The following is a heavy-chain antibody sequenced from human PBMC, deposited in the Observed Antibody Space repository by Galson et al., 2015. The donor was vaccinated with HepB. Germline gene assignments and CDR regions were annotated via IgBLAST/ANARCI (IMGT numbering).Heavy chain of an antibody. V-gene: IGHV2-70*11. D-gene: IGHD6-13*01. CDR1: GFSLNTGGMC. CDR2: IYWDDDK. J-gene: IGHJ1*01. CDR3: ARSGIAAADQYFQY. Sequence: PALVKPTQTLTLTCTFSGFSLNTGGMCVSWIRQPPGKALEWLARIYWDDDKYYSTSLKTRLTISDDTSKNQVVLTMTNVDPVDTATYYCARSGIAAADQYFQYWGQGTLVTVPS.